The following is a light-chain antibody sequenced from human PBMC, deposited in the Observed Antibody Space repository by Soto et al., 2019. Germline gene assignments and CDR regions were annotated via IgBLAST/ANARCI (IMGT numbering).Light chain of an antibody. CDR2: GAS. CDR1: QSVSSSY. J-gene: IGKJ2*01. CDR3: QQYDKSPLYP. V-gene: IGKV3-20*01. Sequence: EIVLTQSPGTLSLSPGERATLSCRASQSVSSSYLAWYQQKPGQAPRLLIYGASIRASGIPDRFSGSGSGTDFPLTISRLEPEDFAVYYCQQYDKSPLYPFGQGTKLEIK.